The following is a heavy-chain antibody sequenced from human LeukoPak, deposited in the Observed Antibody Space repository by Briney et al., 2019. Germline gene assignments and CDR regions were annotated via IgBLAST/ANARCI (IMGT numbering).Heavy chain of an antibody. J-gene: IGHJ6*03. CDR3: AKDSSSYDWGYMDV. V-gene: IGHV3-23*01. Sequence: GGSLRLSCAASGFTFSTYAMSWVRQAPGKGMEWVSLIGGSDGRTRYADSVKGRFTISRDNSKNTLYLEMNSLRAEDTAVYYCAKDSSSYDWGYMDVWGKGTTVTISS. D-gene: IGHD3-22*01. CDR1: GFTFSTYA. CDR2: IGGSDGRT.